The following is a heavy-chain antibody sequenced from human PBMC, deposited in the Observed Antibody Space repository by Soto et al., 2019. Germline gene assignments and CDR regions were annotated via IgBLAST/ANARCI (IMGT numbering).Heavy chain of an antibody. D-gene: IGHD3-9*01. CDR2: INAGNGNT. V-gene: IGHV1-3*01. Sequence: QVQLVQSGAEVKKPGASVKVSCKASGYTFTSYAMHWVRQAPGQRLEWMGWINAGNGNTKYSQKFQGRVTITRDTSASTAYRELSSLRSEDTAVYYCARDRGLRYFDWSHYYYYMDVWGKGTTVTVSS. CDR1: GYTFTSYA. CDR3: ARDRGLRYFDWSHYYYYMDV. J-gene: IGHJ6*03.